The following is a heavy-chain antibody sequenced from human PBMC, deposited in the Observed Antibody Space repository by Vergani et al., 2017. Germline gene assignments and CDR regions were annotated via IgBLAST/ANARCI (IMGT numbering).Heavy chain of an antibody. J-gene: IGHJ4*02. V-gene: IGHV3-23*01. CDR3: AKDATFLYYYDSSGYPDY. CDR2: ISGSGGST. CDR1: GFTFSSYA. Sequence: EVQLLESGGGLVQPGGSLRLSCAASGFTFSSYAMSWVRQAPGKGLEWVAAISGSGGSTYYAASVKGRFTISRDNSKNTLYLQMNSLRAEDTAVYYCAKDATFLYYYDSSGYPDYWGQGTLVTVSS. D-gene: IGHD3-22*01.